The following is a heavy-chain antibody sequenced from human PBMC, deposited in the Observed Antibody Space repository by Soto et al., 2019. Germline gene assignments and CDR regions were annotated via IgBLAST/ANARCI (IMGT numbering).Heavy chain of an antibody. CDR1: GFTFSSYA. V-gene: IGHV3-23*01. D-gene: IGHD2-8*01. CDR3: AKKKGAYCNNGVCLSEFDY. CDR2: ISGSGGST. Sequence: HPGGSLRLSCAASGFTFSSYAISWVRQAPGKGLEWVSTISGSGGSTYYADSVKGRFTISRDNSKNTLYLQMNSLRAEDTATYYCAKKKGAYCNNGVCLSEFDYWGQGTLVTVSS. J-gene: IGHJ4*02.